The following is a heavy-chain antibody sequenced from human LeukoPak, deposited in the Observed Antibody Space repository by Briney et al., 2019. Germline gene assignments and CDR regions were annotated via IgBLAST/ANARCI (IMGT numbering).Heavy chain of an antibody. J-gene: IGHJ4*02. Sequence: EASVKVSCKASGYTFTSYAMNWVRQAPGQGLEWMGWINPNSGGTNYAQKFQGRVTMTRDTSISTAYMELSRLKSDDTAVYYCARDPDYGITMSTSIDYWGQGTLVTVSS. CDR2: INPNSGGT. CDR1: GYTFTSYA. V-gene: IGHV1-2*02. CDR3: ARDPDYGITMSTSIDY. D-gene: IGHD3-10*02.